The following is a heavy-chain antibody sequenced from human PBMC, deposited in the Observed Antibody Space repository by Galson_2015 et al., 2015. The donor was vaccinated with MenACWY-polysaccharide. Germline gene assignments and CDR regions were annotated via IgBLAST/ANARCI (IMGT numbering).Heavy chain of an antibody. J-gene: IGHJ5*02. CDR1: GYSFTSYW. D-gene: IGHD6-13*01. CDR2: IYPGDSDT. Sequence: QSGAEVKKPGESLKISCKGSGYSFTSYWIGWVRQMPGKGLEWMGIIYPGDSDTRYSPSFQGQVTISADKSISTAYLQWSSLKASDTAMYYCASTSKPGIAAAAVGFDPWGQGTLVTVSS. CDR3: ASTSKPGIAAAAVGFDP. V-gene: IGHV5-51*03.